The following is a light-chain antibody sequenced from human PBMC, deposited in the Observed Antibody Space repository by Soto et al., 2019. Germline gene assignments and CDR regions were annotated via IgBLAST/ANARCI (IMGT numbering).Light chain of an antibody. V-gene: IGKV3-15*01. CDR1: QSVSSN. CDR2: GAS. Sequence: EIVMTQSPATLSVSPGERATLSCRASQSVSSNLAWYQQKPGQAPRLLLYGASTRAIGIPARFSGSESGTEFTLTSSSRQSEDFAVYYCQQYINWPPITCGQGTRLEMK. J-gene: IGKJ5*01. CDR3: QQYINWPPIT.